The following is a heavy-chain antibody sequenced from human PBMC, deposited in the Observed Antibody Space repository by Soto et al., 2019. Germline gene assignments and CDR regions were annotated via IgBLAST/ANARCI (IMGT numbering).Heavy chain of an antibody. J-gene: IGHJ4*02. D-gene: IGHD6-13*01. CDR3: ARGQRYSRDRTRFDY. CDR2: INHSGST. V-gene: IGHV4-34*01. Sequence: SETLSLTCAVYGGSFSGYYWSWIRQPPGKGLEWIGEINHSGSTNYNPSLKSRVTISVDTSKNQFSLKLSSVTAADTAVYYCARGQRYSRDRTRFDYWGQGTLVTVSS. CDR1: GGSFSGYY.